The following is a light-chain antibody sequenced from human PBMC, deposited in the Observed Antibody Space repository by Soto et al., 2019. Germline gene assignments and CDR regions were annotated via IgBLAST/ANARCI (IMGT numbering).Light chain of an antibody. CDR2: GAS. CDR3: HQYGGPPRT. CDR1: QSVSSY. Sequence: IMCTQTPTTVRLCPGERATLSCMASQSVSSYLAWYQQKPGQAPRLLIYGASSRATGIPDRFSGSGSGTEFTFTISRLEPEDFALYYCHQYGGPPRTFGQGTKVDIK. V-gene: IGKV3-20*01. J-gene: IGKJ1*01.